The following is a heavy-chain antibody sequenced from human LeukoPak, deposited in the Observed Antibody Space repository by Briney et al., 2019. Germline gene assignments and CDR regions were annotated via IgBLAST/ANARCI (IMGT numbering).Heavy chain of an antibody. Sequence: SETLSLTCTVSGGSISSGDYYWSWIRQPPGKGLEWIGYIYYSGSTYYNPSLKSRVTISVDTSKNQFSLKLSSVTAADTAVYYCARDGVMSDAFDIWGQGTMVTVSS. CDR3: ARDGVMSDAFDI. V-gene: IGHV4-30-4*02. D-gene: IGHD2-8*01. CDR2: IYYSGST. CDR1: GGSISSGDYY. J-gene: IGHJ3*02.